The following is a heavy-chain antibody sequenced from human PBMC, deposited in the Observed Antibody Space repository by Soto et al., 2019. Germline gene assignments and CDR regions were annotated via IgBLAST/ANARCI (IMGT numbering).Heavy chain of an antibody. V-gene: IGHV3-23*01. CDR2: ITGSGGGT. J-gene: IGHJ3*02. Sequence: GGSLRLSCAAYGLTFSSYAMTWVRQAPGKGLQWVSSITGSGGGTYYADSVKGRFTISRDNSKNTLYLQMNSLRAEDTAVYYCTKDISWMHYYDSSGYRWRAFDIWGQGTMVTVSS. D-gene: IGHD3-22*01. CDR1: GLTFSSYA. CDR3: TKDISWMHYYDSSGYRWRAFDI.